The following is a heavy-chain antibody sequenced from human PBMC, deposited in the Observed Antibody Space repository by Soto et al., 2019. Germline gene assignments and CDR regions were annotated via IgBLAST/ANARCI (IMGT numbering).Heavy chain of an antibody. V-gene: IGHV1-2*04. J-gene: IGHJ6*02. CDR1: GYTFTGYY. Sequence: ASVKVSCKASGYTFTGYYMHWVRQAPGQGLEWMGWINPNSGGTNYAQKFQGWVTMTRDTSISTAYMELSRLRSDDTAVYYCARDLAPRFYDSSGYYYYYYGMDVWGQGTKVTVSS. D-gene: IGHD3-22*01. CDR3: ARDLAPRFYDSSGYYYYYYGMDV. CDR2: INPNSGGT.